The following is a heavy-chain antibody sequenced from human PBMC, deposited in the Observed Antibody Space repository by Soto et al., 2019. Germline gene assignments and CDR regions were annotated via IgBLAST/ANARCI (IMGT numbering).Heavy chain of an antibody. V-gene: IGHV3-33*01. D-gene: IGHD2-2*01. J-gene: IGHJ4*02. CDR3: ARDIGDIVVVPAAMGPMGY. Sequence: GGSLRLSCAASGFTFSSYGMHWVRQAPGKGLEWVAVIWYDGSNKYYADSVKGRFTISRDNSKNTLYLQMNSLRAEDTAVYYCARDIGDIVVVPAAMGPMGYWGQGTLVTVSS. CDR2: IWYDGSNK. CDR1: GFTFSSYG.